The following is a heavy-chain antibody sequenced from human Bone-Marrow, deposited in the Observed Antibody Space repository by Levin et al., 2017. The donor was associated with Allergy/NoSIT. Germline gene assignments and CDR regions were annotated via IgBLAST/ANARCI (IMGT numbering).Heavy chain of an antibody. CDR3: ARAGVAEYGSNSFHYGMDV. J-gene: IGHJ6*02. Sequence: LAGGSLRLSCEASGFTFSRYTMNWVRQAPGKGLEWVSFISSVSNTIYYADSVKGRFTISRDNARNALFLQMNSLRDEDTAVYFCARAGVAEYGSNSFHYGMDVWGQGTTVTVSS. V-gene: IGHV3-48*02. CDR1: GFTFSRYT. CDR2: ISSVSNTI. D-gene: IGHD4-23*01.